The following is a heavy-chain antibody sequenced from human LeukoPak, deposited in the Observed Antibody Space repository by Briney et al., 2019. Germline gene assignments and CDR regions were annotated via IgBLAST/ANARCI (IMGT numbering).Heavy chain of an antibody. CDR2: IYYSGST. J-gene: IGHJ4*02. CDR1: GGSIISYY. CDR3: ACQVKTYYGLGSFDY. Sequence: SGTLSLTFSGPGGSIISYYWSWVRPPPGKGLEGIGYIYYSGSTNYNPSLKSRVTLSVDTSKNQFSLKLSSVAAADTAVYYCACQVKTYYGLGSFDYWGQGTLVPVSS. V-gene: IGHV4-59*08. D-gene: IGHD3-10*01.